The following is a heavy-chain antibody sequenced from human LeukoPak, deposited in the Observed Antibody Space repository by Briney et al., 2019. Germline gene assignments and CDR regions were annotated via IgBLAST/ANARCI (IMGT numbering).Heavy chain of an antibody. CDR3: ARGYLAVVTSNLGGNAFDV. V-gene: IGHV1-69*13. CDR2: IIPAFDTP. J-gene: IGHJ3*01. D-gene: IGHD2-21*02. CDR1: GGTFSSYE. Sequence: ASVNVSCKASGGTFSSYEYIWVRQAPGQGLEWMGGIIPAFDTPNYAHKFQGRVTISADESTSTAYMEMSNLKSDDTAVFFCARGYLAVVTSNLGGNAFDVWGQGTMITVS.